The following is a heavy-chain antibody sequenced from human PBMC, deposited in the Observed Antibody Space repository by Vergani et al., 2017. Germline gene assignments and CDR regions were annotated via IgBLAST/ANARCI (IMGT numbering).Heavy chain of an antibody. D-gene: IGHD3-3*01. V-gene: IGHV1-18*01. J-gene: IGHJ6*02. Sequence: QVQLVQSGAEVKKPGASVKVSCKASGYTFTSYGISWVRQAPGQGLEWMGWISAYNGNTNYAQKLQGRATMTTDTSTSTAYMELRSLRSDDTAVYYCASSALRLEWLSASYGMDVWGQGTTVTVSS. CDR3: ASSALRLEWLSASYGMDV. CDR1: GYTFTSYG. CDR2: ISAYNGNT.